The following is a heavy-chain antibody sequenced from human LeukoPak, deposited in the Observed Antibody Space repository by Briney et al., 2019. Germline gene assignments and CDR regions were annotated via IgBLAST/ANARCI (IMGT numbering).Heavy chain of an antibody. J-gene: IGHJ4*02. Sequence: SVKVSCKASGYTFTSYGISWVRQAPGQGLEWMGRIIPILGIANYAQKFQGRVTITADKSTSTAYMELSSLRSEDTAVYYCARGIYTWERHNFDYWGQGTLVTVSS. D-gene: IGHD1-26*01. V-gene: IGHV1-69*04. CDR3: ARGIYTWERHNFDY. CDR1: GYTFTSYG. CDR2: IIPILGIA.